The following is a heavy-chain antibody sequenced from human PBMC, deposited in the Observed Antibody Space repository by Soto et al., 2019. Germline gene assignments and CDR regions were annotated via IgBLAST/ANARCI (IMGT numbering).Heavy chain of an antibody. D-gene: IGHD3-10*01. Sequence: QVQLVQSGAKVKKPGASVKVSCKASGYTFTSYDINWVRQATGQGLEWMGWMNPNSGNTGYAQKFQGRVTMTRNTSIITAYMELSSLRSEDTAVYYCARGQLLWFGESNWFDPWGQGTLVTVSS. J-gene: IGHJ5*02. CDR3: ARGQLLWFGESNWFDP. CDR1: GYTFTSYD. V-gene: IGHV1-8*01. CDR2: MNPNSGNT.